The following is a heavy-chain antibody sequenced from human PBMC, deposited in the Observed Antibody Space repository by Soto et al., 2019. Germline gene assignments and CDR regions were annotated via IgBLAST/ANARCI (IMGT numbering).Heavy chain of an antibody. CDR1: GDSISSPNW. V-gene: IGHV4-4*02. Sequence: QVQLQESGPGLVKPSETLSLTCAVSGDSISSPNWWSWYRQSQGKGLELIGEMFASGSSNYNPSLDGRVTISLDTSKNHFSLKLTALTAADTAIYYCAREGFDHRPDYWGQGIPVSVSS. CDR3: AREGFDHRPDY. CDR2: MFASGSS. J-gene: IGHJ4*02.